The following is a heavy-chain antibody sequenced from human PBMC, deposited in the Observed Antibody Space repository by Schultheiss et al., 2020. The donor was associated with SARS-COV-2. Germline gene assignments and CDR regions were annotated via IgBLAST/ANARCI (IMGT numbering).Heavy chain of an antibody. J-gene: IGHJ3*02. CDR3: ARGREYDFWSGYYKVWNDAFDI. D-gene: IGHD3-3*01. Sequence: GGSLRLSCAASGFTFSSYAMHWVRQAPGKGLEWVAVISYDGSNKYYADSVKGRFTISRDNSKNTLYLQMGSLRAEDMAVYYCARGREYDFWSGYYKVWNDAFDIWGQGTMVTVSS. CDR2: ISYDGSNK. V-gene: IGHV3-30*15. CDR1: GFTFSSYA.